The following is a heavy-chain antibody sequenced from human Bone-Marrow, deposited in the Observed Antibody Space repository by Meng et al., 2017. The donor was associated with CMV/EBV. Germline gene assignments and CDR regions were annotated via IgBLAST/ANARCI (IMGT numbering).Heavy chain of an antibody. CDR1: GFTFSSYA. CDR2: ISYDGSNK. CDR3: ARGAFGGGGWFDP. D-gene: IGHD3-3*01. Sequence: GESLKISCAASGFTFSSYAMHWVRQAPGKGLEWVAVISYDGSNKYYADSVKGRFTISRDNSKNTLYLQMNSLRAEDTAVYYCARGAFGGGGWFDPWGQGTLVTGSS. V-gene: IGHV3-30-3*01. J-gene: IGHJ5*02.